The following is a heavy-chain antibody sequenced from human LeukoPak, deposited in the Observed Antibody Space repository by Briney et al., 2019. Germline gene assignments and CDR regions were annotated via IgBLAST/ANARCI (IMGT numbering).Heavy chain of an antibody. V-gene: IGHV3-21*01. J-gene: IGHJ4*02. CDR3: ARWDSYGYGFGHDY. CDR2: ISSSSSYI. CDR1: GFTFSSYS. Sequence: GRSLRLSCAASGFTFSSYSMNWVRQAPGKGLEWVSSISSSSSYIYYADSVKGRFTISRDNAKNSLYLQMNSLRAEDTAVYYCARWDSYGYGFGHDYWGQGTLVTVSS. D-gene: IGHD5-18*01.